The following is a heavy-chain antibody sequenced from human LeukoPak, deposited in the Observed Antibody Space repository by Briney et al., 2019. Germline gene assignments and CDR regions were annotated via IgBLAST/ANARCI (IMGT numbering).Heavy chain of an antibody. Sequence: SETLSLTCTVSGGSISSYYWSWIRQPAGKGLEWIGRIYTSGSTNYNPSLKSRVTISVDTSKNQFSLKLSSVTAADTAVYYCARAGGYDSKYYYYYMDVWGKGTTVTISS. CDR3: ARAGGYDSKYYYYYMDV. V-gene: IGHV4-4*07. J-gene: IGHJ6*03. D-gene: IGHD5-12*01. CDR1: GGSISSYY. CDR2: IYTSGST.